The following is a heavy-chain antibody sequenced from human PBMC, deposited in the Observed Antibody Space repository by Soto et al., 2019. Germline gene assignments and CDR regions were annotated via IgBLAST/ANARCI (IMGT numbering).Heavy chain of an antibody. Sequence: GGSLRLSCAASGFTFSSYDMHWVRQAPGKGLEWVSAIVTAGATYYPGSVKGRFTISRDNSKNIVYLQMNSLRADDTALYYCAKDRHPDGIWSFDYWGRGILVTVSS. D-gene: IGHD1-20*01. CDR2: IVTAGAT. CDR3: AKDRHPDGIWSFDY. V-gene: IGHV3-13*01. J-gene: IGHJ4*02. CDR1: GFTFSSYD.